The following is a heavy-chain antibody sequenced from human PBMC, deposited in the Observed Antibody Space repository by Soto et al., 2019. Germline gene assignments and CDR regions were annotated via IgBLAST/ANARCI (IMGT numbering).Heavy chain of an antibody. CDR1: GGSTSNYY. Sequence: QVQLQESGPGLVKPSETLSLSCTVSGGSTSNYYWNWIRQPAEKRLEWIGRVSSTGSTYYNPSLKSRVTMSVDTSKNQVSLNLTSVTAADTAVYYCASGVPAAGTDWFDPWGQGTLVTVSS. V-gene: IGHV4-4*07. D-gene: IGHD6-13*01. CDR2: VSSTGST. J-gene: IGHJ5*02. CDR3: ASGVPAAGTDWFDP.